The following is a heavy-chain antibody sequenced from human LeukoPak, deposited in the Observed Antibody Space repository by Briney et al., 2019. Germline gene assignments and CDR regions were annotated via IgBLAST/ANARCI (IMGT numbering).Heavy chain of an antibody. CDR2: ITSSSSYT. J-gene: IGHJ6*03. Sequence: GGSLRLSCAASGFSFSSYNMNWVRQAPGEGLEWVSSITSSSSYTFYADSVKGRFTISRDNARNSPYLQMNSLRAEDTAVYYCARDPYSGAYGDTYYYYMDVWGKGTTVTISS. CDR1: GFSFSSYN. D-gene: IGHD1-26*01. V-gene: IGHV3-21*01. CDR3: ARDPYSGAYGDTYYYYMDV.